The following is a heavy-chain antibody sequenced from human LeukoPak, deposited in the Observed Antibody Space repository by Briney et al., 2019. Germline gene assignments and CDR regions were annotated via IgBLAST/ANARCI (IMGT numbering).Heavy chain of an antibody. CDR2: ISGSGGST. CDR1: GFTFSGYG. J-gene: IGHJ6*03. V-gene: IGHV3-23*01. D-gene: IGHD3-3*01. CDR3: AKNGGDVLRFLEWLGGSSYYYMDV. Sequence: GGSLRLSCAASGFTFSGYGMSWVRQAPGKGLEWVSAISGSGGSTYYADSVKGRFTISRDNSKNTLYLQMNSLRAEDTAVYYCAKNGGDVLRFLEWLGGSSYYYMDVWGKGTTVTVSS.